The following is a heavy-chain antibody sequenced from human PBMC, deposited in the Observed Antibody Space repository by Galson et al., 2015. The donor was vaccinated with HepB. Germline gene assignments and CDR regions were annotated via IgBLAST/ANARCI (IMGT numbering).Heavy chain of an antibody. CDR2: ISSSSSTI. J-gene: IGHJ6*03. Sequence: SLRLSCAASGFTFSSYSMNWVRQAPGKGLEWVSYISSSSSTIYYADSVKGRFTISRDNAKNSLYLQMNSLRAEDTAVYYCARDVYYYYYMDVWGKGTTVTVSS. CDR3: ARDVYYYYYMDV. V-gene: IGHV3-48*01. CDR1: GFTFSSYS.